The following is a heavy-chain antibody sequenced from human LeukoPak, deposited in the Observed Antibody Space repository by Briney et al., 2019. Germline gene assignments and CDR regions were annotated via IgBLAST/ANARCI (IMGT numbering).Heavy chain of an antibody. CDR3: ARGLGLLWFGEPNERYWFDP. Sequence: GASVKVSCKASGYTFTSYDINWVRQATGQGLEWMGWMNPNSGNTGYAQKFQGRVTMTRNTSISTAYMELSSLRSEDTAVYYCARGLGLLWFGEPNERYWFDPWGQGTLVTVSS. CDR1: GYTFTSYD. D-gene: IGHD3-10*01. J-gene: IGHJ5*02. CDR2: MNPNSGNT. V-gene: IGHV1-8*01.